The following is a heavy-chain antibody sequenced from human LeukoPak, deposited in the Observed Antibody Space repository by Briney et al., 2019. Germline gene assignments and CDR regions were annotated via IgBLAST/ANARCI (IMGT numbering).Heavy chain of an antibody. J-gene: IGHJ4*02. CDR1: GGSISSGSYY. V-gene: IGHV4-61*02. Sequence: TTSETLSLTCTVSGGSISSGSYYWSWIRQPAGKGLEWIGRIYTSGSTNYNPSLKSRVTISVDTSKNQFSLKLSSVTAADTAVYYCARGGGPLGYSSGWELGNFDYWGQGTLVTVSS. D-gene: IGHD6-19*01. CDR2: IYTSGST. CDR3: ARGGGPLGYSSGWELGNFDY.